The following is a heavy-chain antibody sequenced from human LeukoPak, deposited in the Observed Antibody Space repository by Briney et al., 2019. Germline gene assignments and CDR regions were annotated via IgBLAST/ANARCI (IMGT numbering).Heavy chain of an antibody. J-gene: IGHJ4*02. CDR1: GFTLSDHW. D-gene: IGHD3-10*01. V-gene: IGHV3-74*01. Sequence: GGSLRLSCVASGFTLSDHWMHWVRQAPGKGLVWVSRIRNDGGETNYADSVKGRFTISRDNAKNTLFLQMNSLRAEDTAVYYCSRVRVSFDYWGQGTLVTVAS. CDR3: SRVRVSFDY. CDR2: IRNDGGET.